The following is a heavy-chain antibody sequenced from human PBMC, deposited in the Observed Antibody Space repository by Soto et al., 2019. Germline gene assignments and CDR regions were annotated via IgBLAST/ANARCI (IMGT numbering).Heavy chain of an antibody. D-gene: IGHD6-19*01. J-gene: IGHJ6*02. V-gene: IGHV4-34*01. CDR2: INHSGST. CDR3: ARGFRQWLVYYYYGMDV. CDR1: GGSFSGYY. Sequence: SETLSLTCAVYGGSFSGYYWSWIRQPPGKGLEWIGEINHSGSTNYNPSLKSRVAISVDTSKNQFSLKLSSVTAADTAVYYCARGFRQWLVYYYYGMDVWGQGTTVTVSS.